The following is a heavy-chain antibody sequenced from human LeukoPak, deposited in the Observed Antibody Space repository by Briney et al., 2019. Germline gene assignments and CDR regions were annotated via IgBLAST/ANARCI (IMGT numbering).Heavy chain of an antibody. V-gene: IGHV4-59*01. D-gene: IGHD2-21*02. CDR3: ARAGDTVYYFDY. CDR2: SGST. J-gene: IGHJ4*02. CDR1: GDSISSDY. Sequence: PSETLSLTCTVSGDSISSDYWSWLRQPPGKGLEWIGYSGSTNYNPSLKSRVTISVDTAKNQFSLKLPSVTTADTAVYFCARAGDTVYYFDYWGQGTLVIVSA.